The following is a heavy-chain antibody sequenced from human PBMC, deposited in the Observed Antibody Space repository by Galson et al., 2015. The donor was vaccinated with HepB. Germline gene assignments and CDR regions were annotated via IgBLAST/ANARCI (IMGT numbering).Heavy chain of an antibody. V-gene: IGHV1-69*13. Sequence: SVKVSCKASGGTFSSYAISWVRQAPGQGLEWMGGIIPIFGTANYAQKFQGRVTITADESTSTAYMELSSLRSEDTAVYYCARKDGDPRTWYYGMDVWGQGTTVTVSS. CDR1: GGTFSSYA. CDR2: IIPIFGTA. J-gene: IGHJ6*02. D-gene: IGHD4-17*01. CDR3: ARKDGDPRTWYYGMDV.